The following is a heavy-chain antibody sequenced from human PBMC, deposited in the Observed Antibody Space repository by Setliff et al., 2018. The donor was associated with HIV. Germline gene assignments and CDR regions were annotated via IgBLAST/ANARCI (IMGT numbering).Heavy chain of an antibody. CDR2: SYQSGNI. D-gene: IGHD3-16*01. V-gene: IGHV4-38-2*01. CDR1: GYSIGSDYF. Sequence: KPSETLSLTCAVSGYSIGSDYFWGWIRQSPGKGLEWIGSSYQSGNIYYNPSLKSRVTISVDTSKNQFSRRLTSVTAADTAVYYCARGGRSWFQNFHGAFDVWGQGTMVTVSS. CDR3: ARGGRSWFQNFHGAFDV. J-gene: IGHJ3*01.